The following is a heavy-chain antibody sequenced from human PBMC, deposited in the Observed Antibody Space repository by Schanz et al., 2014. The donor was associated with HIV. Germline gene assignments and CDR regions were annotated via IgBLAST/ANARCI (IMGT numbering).Heavy chain of an antibody. V-gene: IGHV1-69*13. J-gene: IGHJ6*02. CDR3: AKSPIFGDVIFYGMDV. CDR1: GYSFNDYV. Sequence: QVQLVQSGAEVKKPGASVKVSCKASGYSFNDYVVSWMRQAPGQGLEWMGGMIPSFRLRTYAQKFQGRVTIAADESASTAYMELNSLRSDDTAVYYCAKSPIFGDVIFYGMDVWGQGTTVTVSS. D-gene: IGHD3-3*02. CDR2: MIPSFRLR.